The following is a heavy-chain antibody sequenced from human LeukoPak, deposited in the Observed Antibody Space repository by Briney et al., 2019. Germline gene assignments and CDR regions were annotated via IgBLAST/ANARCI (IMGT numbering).Heavy chain of an antibody. Sequence: SETLSLTCTVSGGSISSYYWSWIRQPPGKGLEWIGYIYYSGSTNYNPSLKSRVTISVDTSKNQFSLKLSSVTAADTAVYYCARGKPPGIHVPLSGSSWFDPWGQGTLVTVSS. CDR2: IYYSGST. CDR3: ARGKPPGIHVPLSGSSWFDP. J-gene: IGHJ5*02. CDR1: GGSISSYY. D-gene: IGHD6-25*01. V-gene: IGHV4-59*01.